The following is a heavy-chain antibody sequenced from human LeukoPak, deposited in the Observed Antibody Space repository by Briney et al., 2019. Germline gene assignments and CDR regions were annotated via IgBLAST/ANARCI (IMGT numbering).Heavy chain of an antibody. V-gene: IGHV3-23*01. CDR2: ISGSGGST. CDR1: GFTFSSYA. Sequence: PGGSLRLSCAASGFTFSSYAMSWVRQAPGKGLEGVSAISGSGGSTYYADSVKGRFTISRENSKNKLYLQMNSLRAEDTAVYYCAKDLQYYYDSSGYYHYWGQGPLVTVSS. J-gene: IGHJ4*02. CDR3: AKDLQYYYDSSGYYHY. D-gene: IGHD3-22*01.